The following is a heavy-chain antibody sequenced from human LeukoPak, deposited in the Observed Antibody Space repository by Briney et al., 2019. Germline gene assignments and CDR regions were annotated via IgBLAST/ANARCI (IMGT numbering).Heavy chain of an antibody. D-gene: IGHD3-10*01. CDR2: ISAYNGNT. Sequence: ASVKGSCKASGYTFTSYGISWVRQAPGQGLEWMGWISAYNGNTNYAQKLQGRVTMTTDTSTSTAYMELRSLRSDDTAVYYCARDAFYYYGSGSYDPRFDYWGQGTLVTVSS. V-gene: IGHV1-18*04. J-gene: IGHJ4*02. CDR3: ARDAFYYYGSGSYDPRFDY. CDR1: GYTFTSYG.